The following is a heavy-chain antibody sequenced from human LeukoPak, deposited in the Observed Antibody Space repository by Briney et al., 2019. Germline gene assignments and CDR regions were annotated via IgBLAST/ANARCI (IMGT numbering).Heavy chain of an antibody. Sequence: GASVKVSCKASGYTFTSYDINWVRQATGQGLEWMGWMNPNSGNTGYAQKFQGRVTMTRNTSISTAYMELSSLRSEDTAVYYCARGRQYYDFWSGYFSLGYYYGMDVWGQGTTVTVSS. CDR3: ARGRQYYDFWSGYFSLGYYYGMDV. D-gene: IGHD3-3*01. J-gene: IGHJ6*02. CDR1: GYTFTSYD. CDR2: MNPNSGNT. V-gene: IGHV1-8*01.